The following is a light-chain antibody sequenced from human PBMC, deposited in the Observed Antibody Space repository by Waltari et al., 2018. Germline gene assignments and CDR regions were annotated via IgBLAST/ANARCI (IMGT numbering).Light chain of an antibody. Sequence: AIQLTQSPSSLSASVGARFTISCRASVTVSSALAWYQQKPGKAPKLLIYDVFNLQSGVPSRFSGSGSGIDFTLTISDLQPEDFATYYCQQFNSYPLTFGGGTKVEI. CDR3: QQFNSYPLT. V-gene: IGKV1-13*02. CDR1: VTVSSA. J-gene: IGKJ4*01. CDR2: DVF.